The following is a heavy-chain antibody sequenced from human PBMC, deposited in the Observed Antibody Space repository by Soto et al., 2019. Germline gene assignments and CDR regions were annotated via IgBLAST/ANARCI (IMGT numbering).Heavy chain of an antibody. CDR3: TRDPYGGSRYYFDS. Sequence: GWSLRLSCAASGFSFSNYAMHWVRQAPGKGLEWVAVIRYDGSNKYYADSVKGRFTIYKDNSQTTVYLQMNSLRAEDSAVYYCTRDPYGGSRYYFDSWGQGTLVTVSA. J-gene: IGHJ4*02. CDR1: GFSFSNYA. CDR2: IRYDGSNK. D-gene: IGHD1-26*01. V-gene: IGHV3-33*01.